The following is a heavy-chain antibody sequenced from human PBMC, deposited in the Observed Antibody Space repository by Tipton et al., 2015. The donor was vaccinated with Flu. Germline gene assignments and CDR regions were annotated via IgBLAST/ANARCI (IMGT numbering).Heavy chain of an antibody. V-gene: IGHV4-4*07. CDR3: AREGRNSGGLDY. J-gene: IGHJ4*02. D-gene: IGHD1-26*01. CDR1: GGSISSYY. Sequence: LVQPSETLSLRCTVSGGSISSYYWTWIRQPAGKGLEWIGRIYASGSTNYNPSFTSRVTMSVDTSKNQFSLKLSSVTAADTAVYFCAREGRNSGGLDYWGQGTLVTVSS. CDR2: IYASGST.